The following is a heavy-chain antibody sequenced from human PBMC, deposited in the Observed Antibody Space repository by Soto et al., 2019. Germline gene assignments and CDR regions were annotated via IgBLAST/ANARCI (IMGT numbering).Heavy chain of an antibody. CDR3: ARQLEFSHYYYYGMDV. CDR2: IYYSGST. D-gene: IGHD1-1*01. J-gene: IGHJ6*02. V-gene: IGHV4-59*01. CDR1: GGSISSYY. Sequence: PSETLSLTCTVSGGSISSYYWSWIRQPPGKGLEWIGYIYYSGSTNYNPSLKSRVTISVDTSKNQFSLKLSSVTAADTAVYYCARQLEFSHYYYYGMDVWGQGTTVTVSS.